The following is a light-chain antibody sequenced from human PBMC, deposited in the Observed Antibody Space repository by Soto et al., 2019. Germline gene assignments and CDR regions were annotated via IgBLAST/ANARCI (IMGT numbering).Light chain of an antibody. CDR1: QSVGRN. CDR2: GTS. Sequence: EIVMTQSPVALSVSPGERAALSCRASQSVGRNFAWYQQRPGQAPRVLIYGTSTRATGVPARFSGSGSGTDFTLTISSLQSEDFAVYYGQQYNNWPYPFGQGTRLEIK. J-gene: IGKJ2*01. V-gene: IGKV3-15*01. CDR3: QQYNNWPYP.